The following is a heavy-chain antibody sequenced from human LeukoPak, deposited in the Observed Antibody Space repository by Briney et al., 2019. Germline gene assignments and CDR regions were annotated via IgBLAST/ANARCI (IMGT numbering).Heavy chain of an antibody. J-gene: IGHJ4*02. V-gene: IGHV4-59*08. CDR2: IDNSGST. CDR1: GGSISSHY. D-gene: IGHD3-3*01. Sequence: SETLSLTCTVSGGSISSHYWSWIRQPPGKGLEWIAYIDNSGSTNYNPSHKSRVIISVDTSKNQFSLKLSSVTAADTAVYYCARRRGNRFLEWPYYFDYWGQGTLVTVSS. CDR3: ARRRGNRFLEWPYYFDY.